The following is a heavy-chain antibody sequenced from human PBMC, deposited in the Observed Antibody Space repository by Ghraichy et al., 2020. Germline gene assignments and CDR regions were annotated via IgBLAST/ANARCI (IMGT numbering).Heavy chain of an antibody. CDR2: IYHNGGT. CDR3: ARVSPGVALDY. D-gene: IGHD3-10*01. V-gene: IGHV4-30-2*06. J-gene: IGHJ4*02. CDR1: GDSITNATNS. Sequence: SETLSLTCAISGDSITNATNSWTWIRQSPGKGLEWIGNIYHNGGTHYTPSLKSRITISVDGSKRQFSLKLTSVTAADTAVYFCARVSPGVALDYWGQGTLATVSS.